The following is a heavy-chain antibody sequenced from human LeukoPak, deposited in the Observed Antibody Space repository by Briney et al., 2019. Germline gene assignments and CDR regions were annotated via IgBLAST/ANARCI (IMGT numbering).Heavy chain of an antibody. Sequence: PSGTLSLTCGVSGGSISNTNWWTWVRQPPGKGLEWIGEVNPQGGTNYNPSLKSRVAISVDKSENHISLKLTSVTAADTAVYYCAREGGPYRPLDYSGQGTLVTVAS. V-gene: IGHV4-4*02. CDR3: AREGGPYRPLDY. J-gene: IGHJ4*02. CDR1: GGSISNTNW. CDR2: VNPQGGT.